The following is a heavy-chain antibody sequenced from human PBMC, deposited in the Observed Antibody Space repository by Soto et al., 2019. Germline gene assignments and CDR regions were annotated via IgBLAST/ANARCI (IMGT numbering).Heavy chain of an antibody. CDR1: GYTFIRYG. J-gene: IGHJ6*02. CDR3: ARGGYYDTSWGKLSHYGLDV. Sequence: QVQLAQSANEVKKPGASVRVSCKAAGYTFIRYGIAWVRQAPGQGLEWMGWISPYNDYTVYAQKFQGRVSMTADTSTRIVYMNLRGLKSDDTAVYYCARGGYYDTSWGKLSHYGLDVWGQGTSVSVSS. CDR2: ISPYNDYT. D-gene: IGHD3-16*01. V-gene: IGHV1-18*01.